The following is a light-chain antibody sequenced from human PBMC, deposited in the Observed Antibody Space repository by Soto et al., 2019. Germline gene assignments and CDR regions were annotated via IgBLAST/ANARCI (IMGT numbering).Light chain of an antibody. CDR2: DAS. V-gene: IGKV3-20*01. J-gene: IGKJ4*01. Sequence: ELVLTQSPGTLSLSPGPRATLSCRAIQTFVSTYLAWYQQKPGQAPRLLIYDASNRATGIPDRFSGSGSGPDFTLTISRLEPGDFAVYYCHYYGGSPTFAGVTKVDIK. CDR3: HYYGGSPT. CDR1: QTFVSTY.